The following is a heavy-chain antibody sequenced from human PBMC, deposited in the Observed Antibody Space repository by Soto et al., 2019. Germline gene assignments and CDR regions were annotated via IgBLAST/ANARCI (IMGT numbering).Heavy chain of an antibody. Sequence: EVQLVESGGRLVEPGGSLRVSCAASGFTLTKASMSWVRQAPGKGLEWVGHIKRNADGGATDYAAPVKGRFTVSRDDARNTLYLQLNSLKSEDTAVYYCTTAPFSFITLPGTSFLIGMDVWGQGTTVTVSS. V-gene: IGHV3-15*01. J-gene: IGHJ6*01. D-gene: IGHD3-10*01. CDR2: IKRNADGGAT. CDR3: TTAPFSFITLPGTSFLIGMDV. CDR1: GFTLTKAS.